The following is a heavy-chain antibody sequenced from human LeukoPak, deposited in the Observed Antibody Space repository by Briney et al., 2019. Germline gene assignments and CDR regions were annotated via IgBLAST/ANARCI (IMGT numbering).Heavy chain of an antibody. CDR2: ISGSGGST. Sequence: GGSLRLSCTASGFTFSSYAMSWVRQAPGKGLEWVSAISGSGGSTYYADSVKGRFTISRDNSKNTLYLQMNSLRAEDTAVYYCAKDSSYYYGSTCYIDYWGQGALVTVSS. V-gene: IGHV3-23*01. CDR3: AKDSSYYYGSTCYIDY. J-gene: IGHJ4*02. CDR1: GFTFSSYA. D-gene: IGHD3-22*01.